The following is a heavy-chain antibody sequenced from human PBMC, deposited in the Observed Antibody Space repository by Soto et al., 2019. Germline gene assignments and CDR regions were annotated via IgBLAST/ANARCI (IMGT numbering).Heavy chain of an antibody. J-gene: IGHJ4*02. V-gene: IGHV3-33*01. D-gene: IGHD5-12*01. CDR2: IWYDGSNK. CDR1: GFTFSSYA. Sequence: QVQLVESGGGVVQPGRSLILSCVASGFTFSSYAMHWVRQAPGKGLEWVAVIWYDGSNKNYGDSMKGRFTISRDNSKNTLYLQMNSLRAEDTAVYYCARDGTEYSGYDLDYWGQGTLVTVSS. CDR3: ARDGTEYSGYDLDY.